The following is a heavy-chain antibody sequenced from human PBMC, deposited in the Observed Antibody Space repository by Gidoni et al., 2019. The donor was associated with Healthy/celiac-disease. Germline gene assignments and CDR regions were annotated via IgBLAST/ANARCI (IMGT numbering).Heavy chain of an antibody. V-gene: IGHV1-69*01. CDR1: GGTFSSYA. CDR3: ARDSQYYYDSSGYINAFDI. D-gene: IGHD3-22*01. CDR2: IIPIFGTA. Sequence: QVPLVQSGAAVKKPRSSVKVSCNASGGTFSSYAISWVRQAPGQGLEWMGGIIPIFGTANYAQKFQGRVTITADESTSTAYMELSSLRSEDTAVYYCARDSQYYYDSSGYINAFDIWGQGTMVTVSS. J-gene: IGHJ3*02.